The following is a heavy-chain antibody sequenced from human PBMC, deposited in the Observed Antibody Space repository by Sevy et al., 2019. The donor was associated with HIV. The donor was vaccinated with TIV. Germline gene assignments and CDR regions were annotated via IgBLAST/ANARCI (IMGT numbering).Heavy chain of an antibody. Sequence: GGSLRLSCAASGFIFSSFGMHWVRQAPGKGLEWVAFIHYKGSDKYYADAVKGRYTISRDNSKNTVYLQMSRLRAEDTAEYYCAKEYSTGWYGYYYGMDVRGHGTTVTVSS. CDR2: IHYKGSDK. J-gene: IGHJ6*02. V-gene: IGHV3-30*02. CDR3: AKEYSTGWYGYYYGMDV. CDR1: GFIFSSFG. D-gene: IGHD6-19*01.